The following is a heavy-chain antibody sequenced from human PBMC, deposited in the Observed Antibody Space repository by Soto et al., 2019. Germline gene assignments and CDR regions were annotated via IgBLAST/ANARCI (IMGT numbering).Heavy chain of an antibody. D-gene: IGHD5-12*01. CDR3: ARGYSGYEFDC. CDR1: GDRFSGYG. Sequence: QVQLVQSGAEVKKPGSSVKVSCKASGDRFSGYGFSWVRQAPGQGLEWMGGIIPILGTADYAQKFQGSVTITVDESTTTVYMVLSSLRSEDTAVYYCARGYSGYEFDCWGQGTLVTVSS. J-gene: IGHJ4*02. CDR2: IIPILGTA. V-gene: IGHV1-69*01.